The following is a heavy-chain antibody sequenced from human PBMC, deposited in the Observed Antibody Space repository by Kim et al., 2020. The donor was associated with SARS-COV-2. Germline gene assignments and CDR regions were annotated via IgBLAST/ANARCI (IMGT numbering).Heavy chain of an antibody. J-gene: IGHJ5*02. D-gene: IGHD3-10*01. CDR3: ARHSLVRGVIDWFDP. V-gene: IGHV5-51*01. Sequence: PSSQGQVTISADKSISTAYLQWSSLKASDTAMYYCARHSLVRGVIDWFDPWGQGTLVTVSS.